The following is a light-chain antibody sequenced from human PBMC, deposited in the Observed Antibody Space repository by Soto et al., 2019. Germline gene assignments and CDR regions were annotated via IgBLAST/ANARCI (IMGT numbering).Light chain of an antibody. CDR3: RSYAVSSTLV. CDR1: SSDVGSYNL. V-gene: IGLV2-23*01. CDR2: EGS. J-gene: IGLJ2*01. Sequence: QSALTQPASVSGSPGQSITISCTGTSSDVGSYNLVSWYQQHPGKAPKLMIYEGSKRPSGVSNRFSGSKSGNTASLTISGLQAEDEADYYCRSYAVSSTLVFGGGTQLTVL.